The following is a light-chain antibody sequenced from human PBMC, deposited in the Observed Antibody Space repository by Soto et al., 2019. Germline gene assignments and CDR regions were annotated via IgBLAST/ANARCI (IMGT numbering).Light chain of an antibody. CDR1: ISDVGGYNY. J-gene: IGLJ1*01. Sequence: QSLLTQPPSSSGSPGQSVAISCTGTISDVGGYNYVSWYQQHPGKAPKLMIYEVNKRPSGVPDRFSGPKSGNTASLTVSGLQAEDEADYYCSSYAGSSNVFGTGTKVTVL. V-gene: IGLV2-8*01. CDR3: SSYAGSSNV. CDR2: EVN.